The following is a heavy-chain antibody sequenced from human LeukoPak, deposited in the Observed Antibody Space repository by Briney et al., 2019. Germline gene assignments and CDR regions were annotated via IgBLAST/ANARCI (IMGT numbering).Heavy chain of an antibody. Sequence: PSETLSLTWTVSGGSISSYYWSWIRQPPGKGLEWIGYIYYSGSTNYNPSLKSRVTISVDTSKNQFSLKLSSMTAADTAVYYCAIMVAATPFERVWFDPWGQGTLVTVSS. J-gene: IGHJ5*02. D-gene: IGHD2-15*01. CDR3: AIMVAATPFERVWFDP. CDR2: IYYSGST. V-gene: IGHV4-59*01. CDR1: GGSISSYY.